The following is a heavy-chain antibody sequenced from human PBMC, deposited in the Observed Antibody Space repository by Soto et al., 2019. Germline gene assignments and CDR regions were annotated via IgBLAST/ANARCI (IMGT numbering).Heavy chain of an antibody. CDR2: ISGTGGST. CDR3: GKGNSKWGTGDAFDI. CDR1: GFNLSTYS. Sequence: PGGSMRLSCAASGFNLSTYSLHLVRQAPGKGLEWVSSISGTGGSTFYAGSAKGRFTISRDNSKNTLFLQMTSLRAEDTAVYYCGKGNSKWGTGDAFDIWGQGTMVTVSS. D-gene: IGHD7-27*01. V-gene: IGHV3-23*01. J-gene: IGHJ3*02.